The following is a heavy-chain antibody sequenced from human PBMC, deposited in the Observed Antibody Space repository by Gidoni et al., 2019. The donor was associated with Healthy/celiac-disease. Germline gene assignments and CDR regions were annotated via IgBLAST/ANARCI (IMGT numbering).Heavy chain of an antibody. J-gene: IGHJ6*02. CDR1: GGSFSGSY. CDR3: ARKRVTMRRPDYYYYGMDV. CDR2: INHSGST. Sequence: QVQLQHWGAGMLKPSETLSLTCAVYGGSFSGSYWSWIRQPPGKGLEWIGEINHSGSTNYNPSLKSRVTISVDTSKNQFSLKLISVTAADTAVYYCARKRVTMRRPDYYYYGMDVWGQGTTVTVSS. D-gene: IGHD3-3*01. V-gene: IGHV4-34*01.